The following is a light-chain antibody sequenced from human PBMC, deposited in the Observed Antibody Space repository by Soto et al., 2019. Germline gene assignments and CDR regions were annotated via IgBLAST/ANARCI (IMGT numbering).Light chain of an antibody. J-gene: IGKJ1*01. CDR3: QHYGASPWT. V-gene: IGKV3-20*01. CDR2: RAS. CDR1: QIVSSSY. Sequence: EILLTQSPGTLSLSPGERATLSCRASQIVSSSYLAWYQQKPGQAPRVLIYRASIRATGISDRFSGSGSGTDFTLTISRLEPEDFAVYYCQHYGASPWTFGQGTKVDIK.